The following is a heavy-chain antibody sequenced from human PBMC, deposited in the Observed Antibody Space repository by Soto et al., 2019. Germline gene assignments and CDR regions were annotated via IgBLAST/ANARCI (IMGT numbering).Heavy chain of an antibody. CDR1: GFTFSSYG. V-gene: IGHV3-33*01. Sequence: GGSLRLSCAASGFTFSSYGMHWVRQAPGKGLEWVAVIWYDGSNKYYADPVKGRFTISRFISKNTLFLKMNSLRAEDTAVYYCARDVGRTGTLDVWGQGTTVTVSS. D-gene: IGHD1-7*01. J-gene: IGHJ6*02. CDR3: ARDVGRTGTLDV. CDR2: IWYDGSNK.